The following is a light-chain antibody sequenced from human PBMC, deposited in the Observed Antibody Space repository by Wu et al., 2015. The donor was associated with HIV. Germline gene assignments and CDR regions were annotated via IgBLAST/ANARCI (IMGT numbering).Light chain of an antibody. CDR3: QQRSNWLYS. CDR2: DAS. J-gene: IGKJ2*03. CDR1: QTIDNN. Sequence: EIVMTQSPDTLSVSPGERATLSCRASQTIDNNLAWYQQRPGQAPRLLIYDASTRATGVAARFSGSGSGTEFTLTISSTQTEDFAVYYCQQRSNWLYSFGQGTKLEIK. V-gene: IGKV3-15*01.